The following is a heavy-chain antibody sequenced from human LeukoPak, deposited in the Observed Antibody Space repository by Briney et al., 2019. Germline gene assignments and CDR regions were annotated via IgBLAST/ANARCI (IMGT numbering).Heavy chain of an antibody. Sequence: PGGSLRLSCAASGVTLGTYAMSWARQAPGKGLEWVSGISSSGSGGNTYYADSVKGRFTISRDNAKNSLYLQMNSLRAEDTAVYYCARDWWELRHDAFDIWGQGTMITVSS. D-gene: IGHD1-26*01. CDR1: GVTLGTYA. V-gene: IGHV3-23*01. CDR3: ARDWWELRHDAFDI. J-gene: IGHJ3*02. CDR2: ISSSGSGGNT.